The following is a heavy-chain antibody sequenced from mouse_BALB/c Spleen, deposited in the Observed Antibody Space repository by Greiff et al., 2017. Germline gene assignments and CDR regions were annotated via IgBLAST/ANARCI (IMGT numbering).Heavy chain of an antibody. CDR2: ISTYYGDA. D-gene: IGHD2-10*02. J-gene: IGHJ3*01. CDR3: AREGYGNLFAY. V-gene: IGHV1S137*01. Sequence: QVQLKQSGAELVRPGVSVKISCKGSGYTFTDYAMHWVKQSHAKSLEWIGVISTYYGDASYNQKFKGKATMTVDKSSSTAYMELARLTSEDSAIYYCAREGYGNLFAYWGQGTLVTVSA. CDR1: GYTFTDYA.